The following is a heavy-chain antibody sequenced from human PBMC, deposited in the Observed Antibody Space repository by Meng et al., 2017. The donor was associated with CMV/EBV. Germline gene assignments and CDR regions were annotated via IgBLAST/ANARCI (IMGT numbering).Heavy chain of an antibody. V-gene: IGHV3-30-3*01. CDR2: ISSNGSDR. J-gene: IGHJ4*02. CDR1: GFTFSPYG. D-gene: IGHD3-16*01. Sequence: GGSLRLSCAASGFTFSPYGLHWVRQAPGKGLEWMAIISSNGSDRYYADSVRGRFTISRDNAKNSLYLQMNSLRAEDTAVYYCALQGGDYWGQGTLVTVSS. CDR3: ALQGGDY.